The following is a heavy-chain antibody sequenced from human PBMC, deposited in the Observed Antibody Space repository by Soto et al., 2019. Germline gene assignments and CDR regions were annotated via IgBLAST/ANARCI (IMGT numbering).Heavy chain of an antibody. CDR1: GGSISSGGYS. V-gene: IGHV4-30-2*01. CDR2: IYHSGST. CDR3: ARVPDV. J-gene: IGHJ6*02. Sequence: QLQLQESGSGLVKPSQTLSLTCAVSGGSISSGGYSWSWIRQPPGKGLEWIGYIYHSGSTYYNTSITGRVTIYVDRSKTQFSLKLRSVTAADTAVYYCARVPDVWGQGTTVTVSS.